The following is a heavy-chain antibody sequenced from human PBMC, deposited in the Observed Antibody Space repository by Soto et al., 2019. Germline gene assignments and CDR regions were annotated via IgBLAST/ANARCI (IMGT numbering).Heavy chain of an antibody. Sequence: PGGSLRLSCAASGFTFGSYAMSWVRQAPGKGLERVSGISGSGDNTYYADSVKGRFTISRDNSKNTLYLQMNSLRAEDTAVYYCARVYFKYDYWGQGTLVTVS. D-gene: IGHD3-10*01. CDR1: GFTFGSYA. CDR2: ISGSGDNT. CDR3: ARVYFKYDY. V-gene: IGHV3-23*01. J-gene: IGHJ4*02.